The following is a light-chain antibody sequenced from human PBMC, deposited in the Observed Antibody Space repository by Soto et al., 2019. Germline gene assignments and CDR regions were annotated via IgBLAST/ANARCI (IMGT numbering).Light chain of an antibody. CDR3: QHYNSYSEA. J-gene: IGKJ1*01. CDR2: KAS. Sequence: DIQMTESRSTLSASVGDRVTITCRASQSISSWLAWYQQKPGKAPKLLIYKASSLESGVPSRFSGSGSGTEFTLTISSLQPDDFATYYCQHYNSYSEAFGQGTKVDIK. CDR1: QSISSW. V-gene: IGKV1-5*03.